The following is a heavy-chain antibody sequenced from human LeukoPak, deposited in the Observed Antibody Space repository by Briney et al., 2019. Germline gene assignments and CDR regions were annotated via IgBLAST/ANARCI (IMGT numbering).Heavy chain of an antibody. CDR2: ISYDGSNK. Sequence: PGRSLRLSCAASGFTFSSYGMHWVRQAPGKGLEWVAVISYDGSNKYYADSVKGRFTISRDNSKNTLYLQMNSLRAEDTAVYYCARKGIAVAGFDYWGQGTLVTVSS. D-gene: IGHD6-19*01. CDR3: ARKGIAVAGFDY. J-gene: IGHJ4*02. CDR1: GFTFSSYG. V-gene: IGHV3-30*03.